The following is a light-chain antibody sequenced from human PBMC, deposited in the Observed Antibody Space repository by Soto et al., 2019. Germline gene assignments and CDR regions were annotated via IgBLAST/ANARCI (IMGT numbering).Light chain of an antibody. V-gene: IGKV1-33*01. J-gene: IGKJ5*01. CDR2: DAS. Sequence: QKTQSTSVRSAAVRDSVTLTCQASQDISDVLNWYQQQPGKAPKVLIYDASKLQTGVPSRFSGRGSGKDFTFTISSLQPDDSGTYYCQQFYYRPITFGQGTRLEI. CDR1: QDISDV. CDR3: QQFYYRPIT.